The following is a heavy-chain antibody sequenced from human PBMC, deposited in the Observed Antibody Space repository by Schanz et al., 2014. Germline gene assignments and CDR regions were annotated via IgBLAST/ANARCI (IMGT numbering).Heavy chain of an antibody. V-gene: IGHV3-23*01. CDR2: ISGSGGST. CDR1: GFTFSTYA. CDR3: AKGLYYDNTGGGFDY. Sequence: EVQLLDSGGGLVQPGGSLRLSCAASGFTFSTYAMSWVRQAPGKGLEWVSAISGSGGSTYYADSVKGRFTISRDNSKTTLSLQMNSLRAEDTAVYYCAKGLYYDNTGGGFDYWGQGTLVTVSS. D-gene: IGHD3-16*01. J-gene: IGHJ4*02.